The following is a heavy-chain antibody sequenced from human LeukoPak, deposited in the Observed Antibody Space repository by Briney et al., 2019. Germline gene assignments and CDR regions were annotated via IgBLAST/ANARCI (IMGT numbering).Heavy chain of an antibody. CDR1: GGSISSYY. V-gene: IGHV4-59*01. CDR3: ASSGSISLAAPGL. CDR2: IYYSGST. Sequence: SETLSLTCTVSGGSISSYYWSWIRQPPGKGLEWIGYIYYSGSTNYNPSLKSRVTISVDTSKNQFSLKLSSVTAADTAVYYCASSGSISLAAPGLWGQGTLVTVSS. J-gene: IGHJ4*02. D-gene: IGHD6-19*01.